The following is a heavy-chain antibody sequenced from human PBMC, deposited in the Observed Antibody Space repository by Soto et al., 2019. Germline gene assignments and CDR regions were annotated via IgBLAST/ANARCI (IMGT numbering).Heavy chain of an antibody. CDR2: IYYSGST. Sequence: SETLSLTCTVSGGSISSSSYYWGWIRQPPGKGLEWIGSIYYSGSTYYNPSLKSRVTISVDTSKNRFSLKLSSVTAADTAVYYCARADCTNGVCYSWGSRYYFDYWGQGTLVTVSS. J-gene: IGHJ4*02. CDR3: ARADCTNGVCYSWGSRYYFDY. D-gene: IGHD2-8*01. V-gene: IGHV4-39*01. CDR1: GGSISSSSYY.